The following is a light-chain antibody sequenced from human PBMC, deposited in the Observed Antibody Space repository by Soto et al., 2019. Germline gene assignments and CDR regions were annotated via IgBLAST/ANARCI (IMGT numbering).Light chain of an antibody. CDR1: STDFVSYNR. V-gene: IGLV2-18*02. J-gene: IGLJ3*02. CDR2: GVS. CDR3: GSFTTNRIWV. Sequence: QSVLTQPPSVSGSPGQSVTISCTGTSTDFVSYNRVSWYQQPPGTAPNLLIYGVSKRPSGVSNRFSGSKSGNTASLTISGLQVEDEADYICGSFTTNRIWVFGGGTKVTVL.